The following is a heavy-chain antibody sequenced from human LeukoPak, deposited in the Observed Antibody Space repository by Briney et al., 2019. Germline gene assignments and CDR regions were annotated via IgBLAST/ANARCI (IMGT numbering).Heavy chain of an antibody. V-gene: IGHV4-39*01. J-gene: IGHJ2*01. CDR3: ARPVDWYFDA. CDR1: GDSLNNSNYF. CDR2: IHYTGNA. Sequence: PSETLSLTCTVSGDSLNNSNYFWGWIRQPPGKGLEWIATIHYTGNAYYNPSLTSRLTISVDMSRNQFSLKLTSVTAADTAVYYCARPVDWYFDAWGRGTLVTVSS.